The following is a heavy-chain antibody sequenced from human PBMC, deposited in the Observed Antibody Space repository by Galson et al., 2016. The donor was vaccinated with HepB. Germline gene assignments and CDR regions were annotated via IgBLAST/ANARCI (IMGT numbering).Heavy chain of an antibody. Sequence: SLRLSCAASGFRFNNYGMHWVRQAPGKGLEWVSGITRNGDATHYADFVKGRFTISRDNSKNTLYLYMNNLTAGDTAIYYCGKHGGFDYWGQGALVTVSS. CDR2: ITRNGDAT. CDR3: GKHGGFDY. CDR1: GFRFNNYG. V-gene: IGHV3-23*01. D-gene: IGHD3-16*01. J-gene: IGHJ4*02.